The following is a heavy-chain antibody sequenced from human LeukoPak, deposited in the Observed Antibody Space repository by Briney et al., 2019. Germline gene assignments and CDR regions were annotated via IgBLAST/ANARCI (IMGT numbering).Heavy chain of an antibody. CDR3: GKGGLPDIVVVIAAPPAY. CDR1: GFTFSNHA. J-gene: IGHJ4*02. CDR2: ISGSGTNT. V-gene: IGHV3-23*01. Sequence: GGSLRLSCARSGFTFSNHAMSWVRQAPGQGLEWVSSISGSGTNTYYAASVKGRFTISRDNSKNTLYLQMSSLRAEDTAIYYCGKGGLPDIVVVIAAPPAYWGQGTLVTVSS. D-gene: IGHD2-15*01.